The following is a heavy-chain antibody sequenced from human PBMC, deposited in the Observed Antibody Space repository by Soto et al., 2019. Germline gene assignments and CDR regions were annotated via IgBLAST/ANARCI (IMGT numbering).Heavy chain of an antibody. CDR2: IYYSGST. J-gene: IGHJ4*02. Sequence: SETLSLTCTVSGGSISSGGYYWSWIRQHPGKGLEWIGYIYYSGSTYYNPSLKSRVTISVDTSKNQFSLKLSSVTAADTAVYYCARDRVTGWRRSGGLDYWGQGTLVTVSS. CDR1: GGSISSGGYY. CDR3: ARDRVTGWRRSGGLDY. D-gene: IGHD2-21*02. V-gene: IGHV4-31*03.